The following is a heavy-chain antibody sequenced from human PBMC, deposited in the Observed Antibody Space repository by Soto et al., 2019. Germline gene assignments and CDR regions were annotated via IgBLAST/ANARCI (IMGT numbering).Heavy chain of an antibody. CDR3: ATSWYSSGYGMDV. V-gene: IGHV1-24*01. CDR2: FDPEDGET. J-gene: IGHJ6*02. Sequence: ASVKVSCKASGYTFTGYAMHWVRQAPGQRLEWMGGFDPEDGETIYAQKFQGRVTMTEDTSTDTAYMELSSLRSEDTAVYYCATSWYSSGYGMDVWGQGTTVTVSS. D-gene: IGHD6-19*01. CDR1: GYTFTGYA.